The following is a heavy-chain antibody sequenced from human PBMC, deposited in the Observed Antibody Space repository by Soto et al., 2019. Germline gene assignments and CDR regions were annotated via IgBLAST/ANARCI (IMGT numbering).Heavy chain of an antibody. CDR2: IDPSDSYT. CDR1: GYSFTSYW. CDR3: AILSLGYYVSSGYYYSWAGHRVGFDY. D-gene: IGHD3-22*01. V-gene: IGHV5-10-1*01. J-gene: IGHJ4*02. Sequence: GESLKISCKGSGYSFTSYWISWVRQMPGKGLEWMGRIDPSDSYTNYSPTFQGHVTISADKSISTAYLQWSSLKASDTAMYFCAILSLGYYVSSGYYYSWAGHRVGFDYWGQGTLVTVSS.